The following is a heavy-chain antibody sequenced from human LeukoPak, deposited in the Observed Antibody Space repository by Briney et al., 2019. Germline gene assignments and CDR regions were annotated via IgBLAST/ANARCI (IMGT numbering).Heavy chain of an antibody. CDR2: ISGSGGST. CDR3: AKAHYGWGNYYGSGSYFDY. CDR1: GFTFSSYA. V-gene: IGHV3-23*01. Sequence: PGGSLRLSCAASGFTFSSYAMSWVRQAPGKGLEWVSAISGSGGSTYYADSVKGRFTISRDNSKNTLYLQMNSLRAEDTAVYYCAKAHYGWGNYYGSGSYFDYWGQGTLVTVSS. D-gene: IGHD3-10*01. J-gene: IGHJ4*02.